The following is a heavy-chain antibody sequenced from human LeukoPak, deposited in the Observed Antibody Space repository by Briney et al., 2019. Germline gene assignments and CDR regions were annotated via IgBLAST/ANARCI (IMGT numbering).Heavy chain of an antibody. J-gene: IGHJ4*02. D-gene: IGHD2-15*01. V-gene: IGHV1-18*01. CDR1: GDTFTTYG. Sequence: GASVKVSCKASGDTFTTYGISWVRQAPGQGLEWMGWISAHNGNTNYAQKLQGRVTMTTDTSTSTAYMDLRSPISDATAVYYCACSGCSGGTCYFPDYWGQGTLVTVSS. CDR3: ACSGCSGGTCYFPDY. CDR2: ISAHNGNT.